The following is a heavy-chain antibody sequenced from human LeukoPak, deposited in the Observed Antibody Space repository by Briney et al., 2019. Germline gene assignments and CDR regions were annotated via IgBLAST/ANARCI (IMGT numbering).Heavy chain of an antibody. Sequence: SETLSLTCAVYGGSFSGYYWSWIRQPPGKGLEWIGEINHSGSTNYNPSLKSRVTISVDTSKNQFSLKLSSVTAADTAVYYCAAGDSSWYYFGYWGQGTLVTVSS. V-gene: IGHV4-34*01. CDR3: AAGDSSWYYFGY. J-gene: IGHJ4*02. CDR2: INHSGST. D-gene: IGHD6-13*01. CDR1: GGSFSGYY.